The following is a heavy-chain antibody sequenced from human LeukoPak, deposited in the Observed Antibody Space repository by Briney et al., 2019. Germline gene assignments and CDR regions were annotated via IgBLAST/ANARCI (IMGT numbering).Heavy chain of an antibody. J-gene: IGHJ4*02. CDR2: ISYDGSNK. V-gene: IGHV3-30-3*01. Sequence: HPGGSLRLSCAASGFTFSSYAMHWVRQAPGKGLEWVAVISYDGSNKYYADSVKGRFTISRDNSKNTLHLQMNSLRAEDTAVYYCARGEVANYFDYWGQGTLVTVSS. CDR1: GFTFSSYA. CDR3: ARGEVANYFDY. D-gene: IGHD5-12*01.